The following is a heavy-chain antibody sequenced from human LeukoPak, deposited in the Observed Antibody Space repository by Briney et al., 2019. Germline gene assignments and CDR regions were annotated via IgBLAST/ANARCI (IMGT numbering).Heavy chain of an antibody. CDR1: GYTFTGYY. D-gene: IGHD1-1*01. Sequence: ASVKVSCKASGYTFTGYYMHWVRQAPGQGLEWMGWINPNSGGTNYAQKFQGWVTMTRDTSISTAYMELSRLRSDDTAVYYCARDLGGRDRAAPYYYYYGMDVWGQGTTVTVS. CDR3: ARDLGGRDRAAPYYYYYGMDV. V-gene: IGHV1-2*04. CDR2: INPNSGGT. J-gene: IGHJ6*02.